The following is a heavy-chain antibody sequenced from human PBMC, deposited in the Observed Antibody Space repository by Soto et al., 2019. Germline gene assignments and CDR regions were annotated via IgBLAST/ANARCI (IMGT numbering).Heavy chain of an antibody. V-gene: IGHV1-18*01. D-gene: IGHD3-22*01. CDR3: AREGRYHDFDY. CDR1: GYTFTSYG. Sequence: QGQLVQSGAEVKKPGASVKVSCKASGYTFTSYGISWVRQAPGQGLEWMGWISGYNGNTNYAQKFQGRVTMTTDTSTRTAYLELMTLRSDDTAVYYCAREGRYHDFDYWGQGPLVTVSS. CDR2: ISGYNGNT. J-gene: IGHJ4*02.